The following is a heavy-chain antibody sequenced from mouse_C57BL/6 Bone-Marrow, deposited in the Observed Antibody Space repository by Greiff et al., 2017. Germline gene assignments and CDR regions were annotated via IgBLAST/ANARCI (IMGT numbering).Heavy chain of an antibody. CDR1: GYTFTSYT. Sequence: VQLQESGAELARPGASVKMSCKASGYTFTSYTMHWVKQRPGQGLEWVGYINPSSGYTKYNQKFKDKATLTADKSSSTAYMQLSSLTSEDSSVYYCARYPNYSVYCGDGTTLTDSP. CDR3: ARYPNYSVY. J-gene: IGHJ2*01. V-gene: IGHV1-4*01. CDR2: INPSSGYT.